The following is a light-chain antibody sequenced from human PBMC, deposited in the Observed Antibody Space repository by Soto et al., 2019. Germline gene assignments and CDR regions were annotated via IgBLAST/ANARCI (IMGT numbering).Light chain of an antibody. CDR2: GAS. V-gene: IGKV3-20*01. CDR3: HQYDISPYT. J-gene: IGKJ2*01. CDR1: QSVSITY. Sequence: EIVLTQSPGTLSLSPGERATLYCSASQSVSITYLAWYQQKPGQAPRLLIYGASSRETVIPVTFSGSGSGTDFTLTISRLEPEDFALYYCHQYDISPYTFGQLTKMEIK.